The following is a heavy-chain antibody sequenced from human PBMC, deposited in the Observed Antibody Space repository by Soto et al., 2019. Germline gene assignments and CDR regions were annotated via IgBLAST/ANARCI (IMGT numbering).Heavy chain of an antibody. CDR3: ARLDYRPDYYYMDV. V-gene: IGHV4-59*01. Sequence: PSETLSLTCTFAGGSISSYYWSWIRQPPGKGLEWIWYIYYSGSTNYNPSLKSRVTISVDTSKNQFSLKLSSVTAAATAVYYCARLDYRPDYYYMDVWGKGTTVTVAS. J-gene: IGHJ6*03. D-gene: IGHD4-17*01. CDR1: GGSISSYY. CDR2: IYYSGST.